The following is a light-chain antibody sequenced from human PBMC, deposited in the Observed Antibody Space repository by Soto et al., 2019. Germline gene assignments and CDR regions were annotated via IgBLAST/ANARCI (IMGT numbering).Light chain of an antibody. J-gene: IGKJ5*01. CDR1: QNINKY. CDR3: QQSSTWPIT. Sequence: EIVLTQSPGTLSLSPGERATLSCRTSQNINKYLAWYQQKPGQAPRLLIYDASNRANGIPARFSGSGTGTDFTLTISSLEPEDFAVYYCQQSSTWPITFGQGTRLEIK. CDR2: DAS. V-gene: IGKV3-11*01.